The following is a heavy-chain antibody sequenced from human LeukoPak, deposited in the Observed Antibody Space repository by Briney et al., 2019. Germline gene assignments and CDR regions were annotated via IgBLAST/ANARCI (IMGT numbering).Heavy chain of an antibody. Sequence: SMKCSCKASGFTFTVHYMHWARHAPCQGLAWIGWINPNRVGTISAQTCPCRVTMTREPSISSAYMELSRLRSDDTAVYYCARDRESYDFWSGYWNWFDPWGQGTLVTVST. J-gene: IGHJ5*02. CDR2: INPNRVGT. CDR1: GFTFTVHY. CDR3: ARDRESYDFWSGYWNWFDP. V-gene: IGHV1-2*02. D-gene: IGHD3-3*01.